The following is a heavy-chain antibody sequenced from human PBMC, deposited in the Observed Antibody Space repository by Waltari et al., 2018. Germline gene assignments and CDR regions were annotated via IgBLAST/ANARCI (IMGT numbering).Heavy chain of an antibody. CDR3: ARGKEQWLVLDY. D-gene: IGHD6-19*01. CDR2: INQSGST. CDR1: GGSFSGYY. V-gene: IGHV4-34*01. J-gene: IGHJ4*02. Sequence: QVQLQQWGAGLLKPSETLSLTCAVYGGSFSGYYWSWIRQPPGKGLEWIGEINQSGSTNYTPSLKSRVTISVDTSKNQFSLKLSSVTAADTAVYYCARGKEQWLVLDYWGQGTLVTVSS.